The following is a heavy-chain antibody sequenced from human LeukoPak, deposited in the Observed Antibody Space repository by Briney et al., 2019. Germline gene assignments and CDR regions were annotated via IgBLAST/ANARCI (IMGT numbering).Heavy chain of an antibody. J-gene: IGHJ4*02. CDR2: IYYSGST. Sequence: SETLSLTCTVSGGSVSSSSYYWGWIRQPPGKGLEWIGNIYYSGSTYYNPSLKSRVTISVDTSKNQFSLKLSSVTAADTALYYCASPTVTTAYFDYWGQGAPVTVSS. CDR3: ASPTVTTAYFDY. D-gene: IGHD4-17*01. V-gene: IGHV4-39*01. CDR1: GGSVSSSSYY.